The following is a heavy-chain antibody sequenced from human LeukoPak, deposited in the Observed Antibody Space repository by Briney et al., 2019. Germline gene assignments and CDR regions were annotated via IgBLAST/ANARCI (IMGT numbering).Heavy chain of an antibody. V-gene: IGHV4-34*01. D-gene: IGHD1-26*01. CDR3: ARKSIVGATPNFDY. CDR1: GGSFSGYY. CDR2: INHSGST. J-gene: IGHJ4*02. Sequence: SETLSLTCAVYGGSFSGYYWSWIRQPPGKGLEWIGEINHSGSTNYNPSLKSRVTISVDTSKNQFSLKLSSVTAADTAVYYCARKSIVGATPNFDYWGQGTLVTVSS.